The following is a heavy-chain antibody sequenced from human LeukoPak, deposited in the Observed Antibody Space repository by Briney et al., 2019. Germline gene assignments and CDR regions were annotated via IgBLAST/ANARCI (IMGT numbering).Heavy chain of an antibody. V-gene: IGHV3-23*01. CDR3: ANEIRPNDY. D-gene: IGHD4-17*01. Sequence: PGGSLRLSCATSGFSFSSHAMTWVRQAPGKGLEWLSAISISGDDTYYADSAKGRFTISRDNSKNTLYLQMNSLSADDTAMYYCANEIRPNDYWGQGTLVTVSS. CDR1: GFSFSSHA. J-gene: IGHJ4*02. CDR2: ISISGDDT.